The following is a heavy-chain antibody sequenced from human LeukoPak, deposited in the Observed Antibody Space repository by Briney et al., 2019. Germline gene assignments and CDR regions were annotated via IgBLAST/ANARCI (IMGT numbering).Heavy chain of an antibody. Sequence: GESLKISCKASGYTFTSYGISWVRQAPGQGLEWMGWISAYNGNTNYAQKLQGRVTMTTDTSTSTAYMELRSLRSDDTAVYYCARDDGDIVVVPAAIMGYWGQGTLVTVSS. J-gene: IGHJ4*02. CDR2: ISAYNGNT. CDR1: GYTFTSYG. D-gene: IGHD2-2*02. V-gene: IGHV1-18*01. CDR3: ARDDGDIVVVPAAIMGY.